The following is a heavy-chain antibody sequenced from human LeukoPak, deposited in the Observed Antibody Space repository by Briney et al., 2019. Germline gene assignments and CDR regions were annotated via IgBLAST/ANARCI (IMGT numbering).Heavy chain of an antibody. CDR3: ARGSPYGDYDY. Sequence: SETLSLTCAVYGGSFSDYYWNWIRQPPGKGLEWIGEINHSGSTNYNPSLKSRVTISVDTSKNQFSLKLGSVTAADTAVYYCARGSPYGDYDYWGQGTLVTVSS. V-gene: IGHV4-34*01. CDR2: INHSGST. D-gene: IGHD4-17*01. CDR1: GGSFSDYY. J-gene: IGHJ4*02.